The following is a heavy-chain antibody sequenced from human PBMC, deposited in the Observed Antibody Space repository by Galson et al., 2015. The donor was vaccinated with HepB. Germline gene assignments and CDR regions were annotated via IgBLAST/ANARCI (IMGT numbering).Heavy chain of an antibody. V-gene: IGHV5-10-1*01. D-gene: IGHD3-22*01. CDR3: ARTPTPPDYYDSSGYPSYGMDV. J-gene: IGHJ6*02. CDR1: GYSFTSYW. CDR2: IDPRDSYT. Sequence: QSGAEVTNPGASLSISCKGSGYSFTSYWISWVRQMPGKGLEWMGRIDPRDSYTNYSPSFQGHVTIPADKSISTAYLQWSSLKASDTAMYYCARTPTPPDYYDSSGYPSYGMDVWGQGTTVTVSS.